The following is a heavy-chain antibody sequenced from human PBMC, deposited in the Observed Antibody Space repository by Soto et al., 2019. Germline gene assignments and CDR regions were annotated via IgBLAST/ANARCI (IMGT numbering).Heavy chain of an antibody. Sequence: EVQLLESGGGLVQPGGSLRLSCAASGFTFSSYAMSWVRQAPGKGLEWVSAISGSGGSTYYADSVKGRFTISRDNSKKTCYLQRYSLSVEDTALYYCAKSQVPVRIVVLVAATHYGMDVWVQGTTVTVSS. CDR3: AKSQVPVRIVVLVAATHYGMDV. J-gene: IGHJ6*02. CDR1: GFTFSSYA. D-gene: IGHD2-15*01. CDR2: ISGSGGST. V-gene: IGHV3-23*01.